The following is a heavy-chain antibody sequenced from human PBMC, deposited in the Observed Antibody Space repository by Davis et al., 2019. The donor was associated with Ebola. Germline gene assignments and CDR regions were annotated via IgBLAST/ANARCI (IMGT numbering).Heavy chain of an antibody. V-gene: IGHV1-69*13. CDR1: GYTFTGYY. CDR3: ATLDCSSTSCYLDY. J-gene: IGHJ4*02. Sequence: SVKVSCKASGYTFTGYYMHWVRQAPGQGLEWMGGIIPIFGTTNYAQKFQGRVTMTADESTSTVYMEVSSLRSEDTAVYYCATLDCSSTSCYLDYWGQGTLVTVSS. CDR2: IIPIFGTT. D-gene: IGHD2-2*01.